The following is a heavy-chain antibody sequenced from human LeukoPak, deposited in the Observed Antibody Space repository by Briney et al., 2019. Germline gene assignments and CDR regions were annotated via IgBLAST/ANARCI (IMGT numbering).Heavy chain of an antibody. CDR1: GFTFNIYT. CDR3: AKSRGIYGNSGWRTFDY. Sequence: LGGFLRLSCAASGFTFNIYTLTWVRQAPGKGLDWVSITSDNGDYTYYADSVKGRFTISRDNSKNTLYLQMNSLRAEDTAIYYCAKSRGIYGNSGWRTFDYWGQGTLVTVSS. CDR2: TSDNGDYT. D-gene: IGHD6-19*01. J-gene: IGHJ4*02. V-gene: IGHV3-23*01.